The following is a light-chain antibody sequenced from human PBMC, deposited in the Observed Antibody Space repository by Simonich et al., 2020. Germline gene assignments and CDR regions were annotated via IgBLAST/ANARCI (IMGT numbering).Light chain of an antibody. CDR2: RNN. CDR3: CSYAGSSTWV. CDR1: SSNIGSNT. J-gene: IGLJ3*02. Sequence: QSVLTQPPSASGTPGQRVTIPFSGTSSNIGSNTVNWYQQLPGTAPKLLNYRNNQRPSGVPDRFSGSKSGTSAALAISGLQSEDEADYYCCSYAGSSTWVFGGGTKLTVL. V-gene: IGLV1-44*01.